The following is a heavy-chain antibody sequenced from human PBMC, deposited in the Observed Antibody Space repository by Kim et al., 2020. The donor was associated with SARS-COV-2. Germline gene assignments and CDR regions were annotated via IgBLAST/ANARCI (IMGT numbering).Heavy chain of an antibody. D-gene: IGHD6-19*01. Sequence: ANSVKGRFTISRDKVKNSLYLQMSNLGDEDTAVYYCVKGAQVDGRFLFDYWGQGTLVTVSS. J-gene: IGHJ4*02. CDR3: VKGAQVDGRFLFDY. V-gene: IGHV3-11*04.